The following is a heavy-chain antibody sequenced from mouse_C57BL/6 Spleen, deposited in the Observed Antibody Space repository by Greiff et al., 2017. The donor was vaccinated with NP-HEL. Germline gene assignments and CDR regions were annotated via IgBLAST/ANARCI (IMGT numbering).Heavy chain of an antibody. D-gene: IGHD2-4*01. Sequence: QVQLQQSGPGLVAPSQSLSITCTVSGFSLTSYGVHWVRQPPGKGLEWLVVIWSDGSTTYNSALKSRLSISKDNSKSQVFIKMNSLQTDDTAMYYCARFYYDYDVPGFAYWGQGTLVTVAA. CDR1: GFSLTSYG. CDR2: IWSDGST. CDR3: ARFYYDYDVPGFAY. V-gene: IGHV2-6*03. J-gene: IGHJ3*01.